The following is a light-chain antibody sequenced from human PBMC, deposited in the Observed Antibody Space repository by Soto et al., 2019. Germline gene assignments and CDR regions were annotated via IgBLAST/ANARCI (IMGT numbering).Light chain of an antibody. CDR1: QNIRSR. CDR2: AAS. J-gene: IGKJ5*01. V-gene: IGKV1-17*01. Sequence: DFQMTQSPSTLSASVGDRVTSTCRASQNIRSRLAWFQQKPGKVPQRLIYAASNLQSGVPSRFSGSGSGTEFTLTITSLQPEDFATYYCLQHNSFPLTFGQGTRLEI. CDR3: LQHNSFPLT.